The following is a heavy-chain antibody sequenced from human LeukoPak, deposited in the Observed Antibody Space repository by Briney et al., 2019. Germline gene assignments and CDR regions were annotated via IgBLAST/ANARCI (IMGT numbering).Heavy chain of an antibody. CDR2: IYYSGST. V-gene: IGHV4-59*12. CDR1: GGSISSYY. CDR3: ARDRSTVVKTRLDAFDI. J-gene: IGHJ3*02. Sequence: SETLSLTCTVSGGSISSYYWSWIRQPPGKGLEWIGYIYYSGSTYYNPSLKSRVTISVDTSKNQFSLKLSSVTAADTAVYYCARDRSTVVKTRLDAFDIWGQGTMVTVSS. D-gene: IGHD4-23*01.